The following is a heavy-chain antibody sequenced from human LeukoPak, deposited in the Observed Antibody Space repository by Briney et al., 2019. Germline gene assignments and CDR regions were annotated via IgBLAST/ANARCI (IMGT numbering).Heavy chain of an antibody. V-gene: IGHV1-69*05. Sequence: ASVKVSCKGSGGTFSSYAISWVRQAPGQGLEWMGGIIPIFGTANYAQKFQGRVTITTAESTSTAYMELSSLRSEDTAVYYCARGGDSGYVLSDYWGQGTLVTVSS. CDR2: IIPIFGTA. J-gene: IGHJ4*02. CDR3: ARGGDSGYVLSDY. CDR1: GGTFSSYA. D-gene: IGHD5-12*01.